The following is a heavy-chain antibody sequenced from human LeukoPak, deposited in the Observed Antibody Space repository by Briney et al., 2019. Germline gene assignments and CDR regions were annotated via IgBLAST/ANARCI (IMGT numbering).Heavy chain of an antibody. D-gene: IGHD3-22*01. CDR2: INHSGST. V-gene: IGHV4-34*01. Sequence: SETLSLTCAVYGRSFSGYYWSWIRQPPGKGLEWIGEINHSGSTNYNPSLKSRVTISVDTSKNQFSLKLSSVTAADTAVYYCGVVVITPYYMDVWGKGPRSPSP. CDR1: GRSFSGYY. J-gene: IGHJ6*03. CDR3: GVVVITPYYMDV.